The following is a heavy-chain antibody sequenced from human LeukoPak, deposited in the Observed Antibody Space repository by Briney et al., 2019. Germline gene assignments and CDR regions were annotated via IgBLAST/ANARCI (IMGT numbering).Heavy chain of an antibody. CDR2: IKQDGSDK. CDR1: GFTFSNYY. J-gene: IGHJ2*01. CDR3: ARYAAYGSGSYYRYFDL. Sequence: GGSLRLSCAASGFTFSNYYMSWVRQAPGKGLEWVAHIKQDGSDKYSVDSVKGRFTISRDNVKNLLYLQMNSLRAEDTAVYYCARYAAYGSGSYYRYFDLWGHGTLVTVSS. V-gene: IGHV3-7*01. D-gene: IGHD3-10*01.